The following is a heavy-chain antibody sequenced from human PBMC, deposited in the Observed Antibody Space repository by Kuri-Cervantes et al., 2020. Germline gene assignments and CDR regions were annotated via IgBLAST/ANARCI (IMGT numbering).Heavy chain of an antibody. CDR2: MLSDGSKE. V-gene: IGHV3-33*08. J-gene: IGHJ4*02. CDR3: ARDKGKGSYGDY. D-gene: IGHD1-26*01. CDR1: GFTFSSYS. Sequence: LSLTCAASGFTFSSYSMNWVRQAPGKGLEWLGLMLSDGSKEYYADSVKGRFTISRDNSRDTLYLQMNSLKAEDTALYYCARDKGKGSYGDYWGQGTLVTVSS.